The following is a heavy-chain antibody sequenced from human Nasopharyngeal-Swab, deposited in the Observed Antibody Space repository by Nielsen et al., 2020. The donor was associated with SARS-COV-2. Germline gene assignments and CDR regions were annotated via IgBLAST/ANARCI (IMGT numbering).Heavy chain of an antibody. CDR1: GDSGISSY. D-gene: IGHD3-10*01. CDR2: IYQNGYT. Sequence: SETLSLTCTVSGDSGISSYWSWLRQTPGKGLEWIGYIYQNGYTNYNPSLKSRITMSIETSRKQFSLRLRSATAADTAMYYCAKEGEGGPNYFEFWGQGNLVTVSS. CDR3: AKEGEGGPNYFEF. V-gene: IGHV4-59*02. J-gene: IGHJ4*02.